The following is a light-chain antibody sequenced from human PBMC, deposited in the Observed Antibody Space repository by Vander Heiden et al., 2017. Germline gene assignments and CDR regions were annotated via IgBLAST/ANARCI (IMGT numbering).Light chain of an antibody. V-gene: IGKV2-28*01. CDR3: MQALQTRLT. CDR1: QSLLHSNGYNY. J-gene: IGKJ4*01. Sequence: DIVMTQSPLSLPVTPGEPASISCRSSQSLLHSNGYNYLDWYLQKPGQSPQLLIYLGSNRASGVPDRFSGSGSGTDFTLKISRVEAEDVGVYYCMQALQTRLTSGGEAKVGIK. CDR2: LGS.